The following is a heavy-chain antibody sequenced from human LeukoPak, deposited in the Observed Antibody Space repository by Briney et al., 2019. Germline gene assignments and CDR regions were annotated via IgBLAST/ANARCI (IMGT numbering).Heavy chain of an antibody. D-gene: IGHD4-17*01. CDR1: GGSISSYY. CDR2: IYYSGST. J-gene: IGHJ4*02. V-gene: IGHV4-59*01. Sequence: SETLSLTCTVSGGSISSYYWSWIRQPPGKGLEWIGYIYYSGSTNYNPSLKSRVTISVDTSKNQFSLKLSSVTAADTAVYCCAREHDYGDYFDYWGQGTLVTVSS. CDR3: AREHDYGDYFDY.